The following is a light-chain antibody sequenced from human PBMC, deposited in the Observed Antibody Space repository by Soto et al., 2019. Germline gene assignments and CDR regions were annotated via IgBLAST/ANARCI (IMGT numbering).Light chain of an antibody. V-gene: IGKV3-15*01. CDR2: YAS. CDR1: ESVHRN. Sequence: EMVMTQSPATLSVSPGERFTLSCRASESVHRNLAWYQQKPGQGPSLLIYYASTRATGVPDRFTGSGSGTEFTLTISSLQSEDFGVYHCQHYSNWPPTFGPGTKVEIK. J-gene: IGKJ3*01. CDR3: QHYSNWPPT.